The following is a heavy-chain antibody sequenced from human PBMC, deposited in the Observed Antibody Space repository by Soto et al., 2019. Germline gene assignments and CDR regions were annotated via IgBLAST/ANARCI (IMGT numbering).Heavy chain of an antibody. CDR3: ARDRVDIVSKVTRNYGMDV. D-gene: IGHD5-12*01. J-gene: IGHJ6*02. Sequence: SETLSLPCTVSGGSISSGGYYWSWIRQHPGKGLEWIGYIYYSGSTYYNPSLKSRVTISVDTSKNQFSLKLSSVTAADTAVYYCARDRVDIVSKVTRNYGMDVWGQGTTVTVSS. CDR2: IYYSGST. V-gene: IGHV4-31*03. CDR1: GGSISSGGYY.